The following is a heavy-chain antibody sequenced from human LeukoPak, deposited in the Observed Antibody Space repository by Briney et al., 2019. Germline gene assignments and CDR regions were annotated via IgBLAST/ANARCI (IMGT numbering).Heavy chain of an antibody. Sequence: ASVKVSCKASGYTXSSYGIIWVRQAPGQGLELMGWVSAFNGNTDYAPKLQGRVTMTTDTSTTTAYMELRSLTSDDTAVYYCARRGGSYSHSDFWGQGTLVTVSS. J-gene: IGHJ4*02. CDR1: GYTXSSYG. CDR3: ARRGGSYSHSDF. CDR2: VSAFNGNT. D-gene: IGHD1-26*01. V-gene: IGHV1-18*01.